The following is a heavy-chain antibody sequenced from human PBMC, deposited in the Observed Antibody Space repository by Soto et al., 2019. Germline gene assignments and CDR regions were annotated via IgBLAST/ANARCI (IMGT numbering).Heavy chain of an antibody. V-gene: IGHV4-34*01. CDR1: GESFSGYY. D-gene: IGHD2-8*01. J-gene: IGHJ4*02. CDR3: ARQQGWSDFDY. Sequence: SSETLSLTCAVYGESFSGYYWSWIRQPPGKGLEWIGEINHSGSTNYNPSLKSRVTISVDTSKNQFSLKLSSVTAADTAVYYCARQQGWSDFDYWGQGTLVTVSS. CDR2: INHSGST.